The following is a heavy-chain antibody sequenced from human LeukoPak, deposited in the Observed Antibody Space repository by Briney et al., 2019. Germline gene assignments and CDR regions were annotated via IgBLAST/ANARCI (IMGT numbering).Heavy chain of an antibody. J-gene: IGHJ4*02. V-gene: IGHV4-61*01. CDR1: GGSVSSGSYY. D-gene: IGHD2-21*02. CDR3: AMGDLHKLDY. Sequence: PSETLSLTCTVSGGSVSSGSYYWSWIRQPPGKGLEWIGYIYYSGSTNYNPSLKSRVTISVDRSKNQFSLKLSSVTAADTAVYYCAMGDLHKLDYWGQGTLVTVSS. CDR2: IYYSGST.